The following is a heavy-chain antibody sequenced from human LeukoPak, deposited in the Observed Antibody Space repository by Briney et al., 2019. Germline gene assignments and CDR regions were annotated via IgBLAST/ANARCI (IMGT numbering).Heavy chain of an antibody. J-gene: IGHJ6*02. CDR3: AREGGYDFDGGSYRHGMDV. D-gene: IGHD5-12*01. Sequence: SETLSLTCTVSGGSVSSGSYHWSWIRQPPGKGLEWIGKIYYIGSANYNPSLKSRVTISVDRSKNQFSLKLSSVTAADTALYYCAREGGYDFDGGSYRHGMDVWGQGTTVTVSS. V-gene: IGHV4-61*01. CDR2: IYYIGSA. CDR1: GGSVSSGSYH.